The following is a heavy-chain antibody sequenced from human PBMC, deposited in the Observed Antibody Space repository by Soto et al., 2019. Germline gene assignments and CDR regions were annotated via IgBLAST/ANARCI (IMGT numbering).Heavy chain of an antibody. Sequence: GGSLRLSCAASGFTFSNAWMNWVRQAPGKGLEWVGRIKSKTDGGTTDYAAPVKGRFTISRDDSKNTLYLQMNSLKTEDTAVYYCTTSPSRSSWYEVEYFQHWGQGTLVTVSS. CDR1: GFTFSNAW. CDR2: IKSKTDGGTT. CDR3: TTSPSRSSWYEVEYFQH. D-gene: IGHD6-13*01. V-gene: IGHV3-15*07. J-gene: IGHJ1*01.